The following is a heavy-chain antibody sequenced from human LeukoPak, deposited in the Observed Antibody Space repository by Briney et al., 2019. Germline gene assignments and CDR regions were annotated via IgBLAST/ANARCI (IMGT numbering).Heavy chain of an antibody. J-gene: IGHJ6*02. CDR2: ISGSGGST. Sequence: GGSLRLSCAASGFTFSSYAMSWVRQAPGKGLEWVSAISGSGGSTYYADSVKGRFTISRDNSKNTLYLQMNSLRAEDTAVYYCAKEGGDMVTSYYYGMDVWGQGTTVTVSS. CDR3: AKEGGDMVTSYYYGMDV. V-gene: IGHV3-23*01. D-gene: IGHD5-18*01. CDR1: GFTFSSYA.